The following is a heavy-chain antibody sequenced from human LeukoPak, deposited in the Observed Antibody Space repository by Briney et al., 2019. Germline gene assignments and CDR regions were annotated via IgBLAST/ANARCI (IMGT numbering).Heavy chain of an antibody. V-gene: IGHV3-53*05. CDR3: ARDRNEYYYDSSGYSYYFDY. CDR2: IYSGGST. CDR1: GFTVSSNY. J-gene: IGHJ4*02. D-gene: IGHD3-22*01. Sequence: PGGYLRLSCAASGFTVSSNYMSWVRQAPGKGLEWVSVIYSGGSTYYADSVKGRFTISRDNSKNTLYLQMNSLRAEDTAVYYCARDRNEYYYDSSGYSYYFDYWGQGTLVTVSS.